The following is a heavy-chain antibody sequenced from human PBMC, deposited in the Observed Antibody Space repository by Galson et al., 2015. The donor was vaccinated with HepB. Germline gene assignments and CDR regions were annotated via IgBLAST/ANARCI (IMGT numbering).Heavy chain of an antibody. J-gene: IGHJ4*02. V-gene: IGHV3-30*02. CDR2: VLIDENKK. D-gene: IGHD2-2*01. CDR3: AKDRGMVVKGSTTVLLSFFDS. Sequence: SLRLSCAASGFTFSTSGVHWVRQAPRKRLVWVAFVLIDENKKYYADSVKGRFTISRDNFKKTLSLQMDSLRAEDTAVYYCAKDRGMVVKGSTTVLLSFFDSWGQGALVTVSS. CDR1: GFTFSTSG.